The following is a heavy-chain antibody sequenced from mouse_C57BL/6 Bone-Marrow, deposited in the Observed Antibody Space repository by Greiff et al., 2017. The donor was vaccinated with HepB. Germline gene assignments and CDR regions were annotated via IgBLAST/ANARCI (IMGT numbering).Heavy chain of an antibody. D-gene: IGHD2-1*01. CDR2: IHPNSGST. J-gene: IGHJ3*01. V-gene: IGHV1-64*01. CDR1: GYTFTSYW. CDR3: ASPIYYGAWFAY. Sequence: VQLQQSGAELVKPGASVKLSCKASGYTFTSYWMHWVKQRPGQGLEWIGMIHPNSGSTNYNEKFKSKATLTVDKSSSTAYMQLSSLTSEDSAVYYCASPIYYGAWFAYWGQGTLVTVSA.